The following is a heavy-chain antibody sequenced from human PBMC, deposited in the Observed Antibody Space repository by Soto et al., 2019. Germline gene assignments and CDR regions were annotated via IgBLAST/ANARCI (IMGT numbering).Heavy chain of an antibody. V-gene: IGHV3-74*01. J-gene: IGHJ6*02. D-gene: IGHD3-3*01. CDR3: AREGRPPAGPYDFWSGYSDSKYGMDV. CDR2: INSDGSST. Sequence: GGSLRLSCAASGFTFSSYWMHWVRQAPGKGLVWVSRINSDGSSTSYADSVKGRFTISRDNAKNTLYLQMNSLRAEDTAVYYCAREGRPPAGPYDFWSGYSDSKYGMDVWGQGTTVTVSS. CDR1: GFTFSSYW.